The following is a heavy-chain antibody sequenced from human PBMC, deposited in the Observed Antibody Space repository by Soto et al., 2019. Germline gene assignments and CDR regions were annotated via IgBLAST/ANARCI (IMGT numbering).Heavy chain of an antibody. CDR2: IIPIFGTV. D-gene: IGHD4-17*01. J-gene: IGHJ6*02. CDR1: GGTFSGYT. CDR3: ARDNYGDYVNYYYYGMDV. Sequence: QVQLVQSGAEVRKPGSSVKVSRKASGGTFSGYTLSWVRQAPGQGLEWMGGIIPIFGTVNYAQKFQGRVTITADESTSTAYLEVSSLRSEDTAVYYCARDNYGDYVNYYYYGMDVWGQGTTVTVSS. V-gene: IGHV1-69*01.